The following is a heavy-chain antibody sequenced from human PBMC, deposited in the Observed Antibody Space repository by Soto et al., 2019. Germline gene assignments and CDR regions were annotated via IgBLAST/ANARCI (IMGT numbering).Heavy chain of an antibody. CDR2: IYYSGST. CDR3: ARHPRSGSDPAIDY. D-gene: IGHD3-10*01. Sequence: QLQLQESGPGLVKPSETLSLTCTVSGGSISSSSYYWGWIRQPPGKGLEWIGSIYYSGSTYYNPSLKSRVTISVDTSKNQFSLKLSSVTAADTAVYYCARHPRSGSDPAIDYWGQGTLVTVSS. V-gene: IGHV4-39*01. CDR1: GGSISSSSYY. J-gene: IGHJ4*02.